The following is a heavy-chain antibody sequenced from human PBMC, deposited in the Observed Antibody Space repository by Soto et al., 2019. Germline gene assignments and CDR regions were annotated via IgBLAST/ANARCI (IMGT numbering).Heavy chain of an antibody. D-gene: IGHD6-19*01. CDR2: ISGSGGST. CDR1: GFTFSSYA. CDR3: ANGYSSGWYGLIRWFDP. J-gene: IGHJ5*02. Sequence: EVQLLESGGGLVQPGGSLRLSCAASGFTFSSYAMSWVRQAPGKGLEWVSAISGSGGSTYYADSVKGRFTISRDNSKKSQDLQMNSLGAEDTAVYYCANGYSSGWYGLIRWFDPWGQGTLVTLSS. V-gene: IGHV3-23*01.